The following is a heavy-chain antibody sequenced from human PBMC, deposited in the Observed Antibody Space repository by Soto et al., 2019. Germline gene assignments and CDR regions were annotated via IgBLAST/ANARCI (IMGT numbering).Heavy chain of an antibody. CDR1: GFTVSSYW. CDR3: AANSSGYYPGGFDY. J-gene: IGHJ4*02. Sequence: PGGSLRLSCAASGFTVSSYWMSWVRQAPGKGLEWVANIKQDGSEKYYVDSVKGRFTISRDNAKNSLYLKMNSLRAEDTAVYYCAANSSGYYPGGFDYWGQG. D-gene: IGHD3-22*01. V-gene: IGHV3-7*01. CDR2: IKQDGSEK.